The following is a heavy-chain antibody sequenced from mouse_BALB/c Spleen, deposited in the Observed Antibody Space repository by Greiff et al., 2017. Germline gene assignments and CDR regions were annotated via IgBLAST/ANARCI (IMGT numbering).Heavy chain of an antibody. CDR2: ISYSGST. Sequence: EVKLVESGPGLVKPSQSLSLTCTVTGYSITSDYAWNWIRQFPGNKLEWMGYISYSGSTSYNPSLKSRISITRDTSKNQFFLQLNSVTTEDTATYYCVQGGVRRGAMDYWGQGTSVTVSS. J-gene: IGHJ4*01. D-gene: IGHD2-14*01. CDR3: VQGGVRRGAMDY. V-gene: IGHV3-2*02. CDR1: GYSITSDYA.